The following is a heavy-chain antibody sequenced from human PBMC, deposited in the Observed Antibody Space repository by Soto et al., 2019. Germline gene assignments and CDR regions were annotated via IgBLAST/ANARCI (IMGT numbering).Heavy chain of an antibody. CDR1: GYTFTDYY. J-gene: IGHJ6*02. V-gene: IGHV1-2*02. CDR3: ARGHCSTTSCYGTDYYYTMDV. Sequence: ASVKVSCKASGYTFTDYYIHWVRQAPGQGLEWMAWINPNSGDTSYAQKFQGRVTMTRDTSITTAHMELSRLRSDDTAVYYCARGHCSTTSCYGTDYYYTMDVWGQGTTVTVSS. D-gene: IGHD2-2*01. CDR2: INPNSGDT.